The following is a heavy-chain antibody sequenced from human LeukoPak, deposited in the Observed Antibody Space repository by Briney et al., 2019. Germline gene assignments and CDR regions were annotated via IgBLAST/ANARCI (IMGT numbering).Heavy chain of an antibody. Sequence: PSETLSLTCTVSGGSISSYYWSWIRQPPGKGLEWIGYIYYSGSTNYNPSLKGRVTISVDTSKNQFSLKLSSVTAADTAVYYCATVERGYSYGYYDYWGQGTLVTVSS. CDR2: IYYSGST. CDR1: GGSISSYY. J-gene: IGHJ4*02. CDR3: ATVERGYSYGYYDY. D-gene: IGHD5-18*01. V-gene: IGHV4-59*01.